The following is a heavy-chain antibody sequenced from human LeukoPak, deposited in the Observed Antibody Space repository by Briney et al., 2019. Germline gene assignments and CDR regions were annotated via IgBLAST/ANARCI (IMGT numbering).Heavy chain of an antibody. CDR3: ARRILRLNYYDSSGSRGGFDS. D-gene: IGHD3-22*01. CDR1: GGSISSGNYY. V-gene: IGHV4-61*02. J-gene: IGHJ4*02. Sequence: PSETLSLTCTVSGGSISSGNYYYSWIRQPAGKGLEWLGRIYTSGTTNYNPSLKSRVTISVDTSKNQFSLKLRSVTAADTAVYYCARRILRLNYYDSSGSRGGFDSWAQGTLVIVSS. CDR2: IYTSGTT.